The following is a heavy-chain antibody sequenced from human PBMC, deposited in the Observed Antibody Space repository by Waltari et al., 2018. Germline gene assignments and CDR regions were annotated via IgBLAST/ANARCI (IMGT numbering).Heavy chain of an antibody. J-gene: IGHJ4*02. CDR2: ITWNSGII. D-gene: IGHD2-8*01. Sequence: EVQLVESGGGLVQPGRSLRLSCAASGFTFAIYAIQWVRQPPEKCLWWVSGITWNSGIIGYADSLKGRFASSRDHAKNSLYLKMNSMSPEDTALYYCATMDSNGDYWGQGTLVTVSS. CDR3: ATMDSNGDY. V-gene: IGHV3-9*01. CDR1: GFTFAIYA.